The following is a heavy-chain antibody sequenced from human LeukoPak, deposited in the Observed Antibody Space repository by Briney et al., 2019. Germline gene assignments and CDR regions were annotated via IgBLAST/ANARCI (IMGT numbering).Heavy chain of an antibody. CDR2: INSDGSST. CDR3: ARELPFDY. J-gene: IGHJ4*02. V-gene: IGHV3-74*01. Sequence: QPGGSLRLSCAASGFTFSSNLMHSVRQAPGKGLVWVSRINSDGSSTTYAESVKGRFTISRDNAKNTLYLQMNSLRAEDTAVYHCARELPFDYWGQGTLVTVSS. CDR1: GFTFSSNL.